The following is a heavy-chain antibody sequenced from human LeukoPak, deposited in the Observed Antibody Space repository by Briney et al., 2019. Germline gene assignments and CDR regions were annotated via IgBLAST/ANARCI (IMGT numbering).Heavy chain of an antibody. D-gene: IGHD3-22*01. CDR3: SRESGGRLDYYDSGRYVTAFDI. J-gene: IGHJ3*02. Sequence: SGGSLRLSCTAPGFTFGDYAMSWFRQAPGKGLEWVGFIRSRAYGGTTEYAASVKGRFSISREDSKSTAYLQMSSLKTEDTALYYCSRESGGRLDYYDSGRYVTAFDIWGQGTMVTVSS. CDR2: IRSRAYGGTT. V-gene: IGHV3-49*03. CDR1: GFTFGDYA.